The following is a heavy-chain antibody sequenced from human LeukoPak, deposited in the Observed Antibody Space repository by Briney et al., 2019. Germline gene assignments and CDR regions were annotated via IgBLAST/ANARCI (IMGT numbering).Heavy chain of an antibody. CDR3: ARVQTMVDYYFDY. CDR1: GFTFSSYE. J-gene: IGHJ4*02. D-gene: IGHD4/OR15-4a*01. V-gene: IGHV3-48*03. Sequence: GGSLRLSCAASGFTFSSYEMNWVRQAPGKGLEWVSYISSSGSTIYYADSVKGRFTISRDNAKNSLYLQMNSLRAEDTAVYYCARVQTMVDYYFDYWGQGTLVTVYS. CDR2: ISSSGSTI.